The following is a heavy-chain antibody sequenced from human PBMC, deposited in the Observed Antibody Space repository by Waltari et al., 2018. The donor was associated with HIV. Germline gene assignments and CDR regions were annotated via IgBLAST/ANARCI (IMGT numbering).Heavy chain of an antibody. CDR1: GYTLTGHY. J-gene: IGHJ6*02. Sequence: QVQLVQSGAEVKKPGASVTVFCKASGYTLTGHYQHWVRQAPGQGREWMGRINPNSGGTNYAQQFQGRVTMTRDTSISTAYMELSRLRSDDTAVYYCAREGARMTTMIYYYYGMDVWGQGTTVTVSS. D-gene: IGHD4-4*01. CDR2: INPNSGGT. V-gene: IGHV1-2*06. CDR3: AREGARMTTMIYYYYGMDV.